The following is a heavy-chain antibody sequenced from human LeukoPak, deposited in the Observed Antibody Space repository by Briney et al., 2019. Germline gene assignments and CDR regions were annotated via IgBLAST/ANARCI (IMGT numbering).Heavy chain of an antibody. CDR2: IYPGDSDT. Sequence: GESLKISCKGSGCSFTSYWIGWVRQLPGKGLEWMGIIYPGDSDTRYSPSFQGQVTISADKSIRTAYLQWSSLKASDTAMYYCARLRLDYDSSGYYYVSNALDYWGQGTLVTVSS. V-gene: IGHV5-51*01. CDR3: ARLRLDYDSSGYYYVSNALDY. J-gene: IGHJ4*02. D-gene: IGHD3-22*01. CDR1: GCSFTSYW.